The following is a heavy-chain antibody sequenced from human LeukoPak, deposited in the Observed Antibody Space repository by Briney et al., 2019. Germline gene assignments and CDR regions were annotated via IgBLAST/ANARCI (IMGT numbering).Heavy chain of an antibody. Sequence: ASVKVSCKASGYTFTSYGSSWVRQAPGQGLEWMGWISAYNGNTNYAQKLQGRVTMTTDTSTSTAYMELRSLRSDDTAVYYCARDSGVFGSYYYCGMDVWGQGTTVTVSS. CDR2: ISAYNGNT. CDR3: ARDSGVFGSYYYCGMDV. V-gene: IGHV1-18*01. D-gene: IGHD3-10*01. CDR1: GYTFTSYG. J-gene: IGHJ6*02.